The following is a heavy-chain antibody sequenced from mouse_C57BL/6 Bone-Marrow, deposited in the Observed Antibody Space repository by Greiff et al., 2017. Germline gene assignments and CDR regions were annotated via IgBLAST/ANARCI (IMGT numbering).Heavy chain of an antibody. CDR2: IDPENGDT. V-gene: IGHV14-4*01. D-gene: IGHD2-10*02. CDR3: TTEYPFDY. Sequence: EVQLQQSGAELVRPGASVKLSCTASGFNIKDDYMHWVKQRPEQGLEWIGWIDPENGDTEYASKFQGKATITADTSSNTACLQLSSLTSEDTAVYYCTTEYPFDYWGQGTTLTVSS. J-gene: IGHJ2*01. CDR1: GFNIKDDY.